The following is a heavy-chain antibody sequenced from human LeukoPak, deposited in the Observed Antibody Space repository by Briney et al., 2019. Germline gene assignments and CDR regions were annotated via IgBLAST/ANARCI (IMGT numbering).Heavy chain of an antibody. V-gene: IGHV3-23*01. D-gene: IGHD7-27*01. J-gene: IGHJ4*02. CDR3: AKDGGLWVSAHWGDS. CDR2: ITTSDGNT. Sequence: GGSLRLSCEASGFTFSSYTMSWVRQDPGKGLEWVSTITTSDGNTYYADSVKGRFTVSRDNSKNTLYLQMNSLRAEDTAVYYCAKDGGLWVSAHWGDSWGRGTLVTVSS. CDR1: GFTFSSYT.